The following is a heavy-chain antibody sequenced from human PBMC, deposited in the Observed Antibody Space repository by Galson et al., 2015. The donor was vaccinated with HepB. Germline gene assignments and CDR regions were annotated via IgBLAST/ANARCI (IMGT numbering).Heavy chain of an antibody. CDR1: GYTLSSHG. Sequence: SVKVSCKASGYTLSSHGISWVRQAPGQGLEWMGWISVYNGNTEYAQKFQGRFTISRDNSKDTLYLQMNSLRAEDTAVYYCAGEGEMATIKNEIPRFYYYYGMDVWGQGTTVTVSS. CDR2: ISVYNGNT. J-gene: IGHJ6*02. V-gene: IGHV1-18*01. D-gene: IGHD5-24*01. CDR3: AGEGEMATIKNEIPRFYYYYGMDV.